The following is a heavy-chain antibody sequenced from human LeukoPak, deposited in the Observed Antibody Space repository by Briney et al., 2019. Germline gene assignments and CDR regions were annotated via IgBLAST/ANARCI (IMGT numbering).Heavy chain of an antibody. CDR3: AKEYYVLLVYALGGSFDY. V-gene: IGHV3-23*01. CDR2: ISGNGRST. Sequence: PGRSLRLSCAASGFTFSSYATSWVRQAPGKGLEWVSTISGNGRSTYYGDSVKGRFTISRDNSKNTLSLQMNSLRAEDTAVYYCAKEYYVLLVYALGGSFDYWGRGTLVTVSS. J-gene: IGHJ4*02. CDR1: GFTFSSYA. D-gene: IGHD2-8*02.